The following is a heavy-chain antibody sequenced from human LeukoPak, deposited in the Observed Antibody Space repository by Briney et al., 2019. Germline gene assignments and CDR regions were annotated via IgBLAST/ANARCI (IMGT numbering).Heavy chain of an antibody. CDR3: AGARARAYGMDV. J-gene: IGHJ6*02. CDR1: GFTFSTYT. D-gene: IGHD3-10*01. V-gene: IGHV3-48*02. Sequence: GGSLRLSCAPSGFTFSTYTMSWVRQAPGKGLEWLSSISGSSDAIYYADSVNGRFTISRDNAKNSLYLQMNSLRDEDTAVYYCAGARARAYGMDVWGQGTTVTVSS. CDR2: ISGSSDAI.